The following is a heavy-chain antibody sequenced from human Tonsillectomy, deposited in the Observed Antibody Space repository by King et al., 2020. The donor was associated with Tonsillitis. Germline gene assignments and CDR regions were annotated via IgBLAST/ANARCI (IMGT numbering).Heavy chain of an antibody. CDR1: GFTFGDYA. CDR3: TISSYGYDLDY. J-gene: IGHJ4*02. Sequence: VQLVESGGGLVKPGRSLRLSCTAAGFTFGDYAISWFRQAPGKGLGWVGFINSKAYGGTTEYAASVKGRFTISRDDSKSNAYLQMNSLKTEDTAVYYSTISSYGYDLDYWGQGTLVTVSS. V-gene: IGHV3-49*05. CDR2: INSKAYGGTT. D-gene: IGHD4-17*01.